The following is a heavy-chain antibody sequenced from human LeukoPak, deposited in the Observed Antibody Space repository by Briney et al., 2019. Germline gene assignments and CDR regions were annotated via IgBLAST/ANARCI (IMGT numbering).Heavy chain of an antibody. CDR3: ARDIYRGYSYYFDY. V-gene: IGHV1-18*01. CDR1: GYTFTSSG. D-gene: IGHD5-12*01. CDR2: ISAYNGNT. J-gene: IGHJ4*02. Sequence: ASVKVSCKAFGYTFTSSGISWVRQAPGQGLEWMGWISAYNGNTNYAQKLQGRVTMTTDTSTSTAYMELRSLRSDDTAVYYCARDIYRGYSYYFDYWGQGTLVTVSS.